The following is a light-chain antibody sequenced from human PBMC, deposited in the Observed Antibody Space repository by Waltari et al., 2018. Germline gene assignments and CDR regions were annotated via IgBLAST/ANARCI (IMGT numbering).Light chain of an antibody. CDR2: GAS. V-gene: IGKV3-15*01. J-gene: IGKJ2*01. Sequence: CRASQLDSCKLARYQQKPGQAPRLLIYGASTRASGIPARFSGSESVTEFTLTISSLQSEYFAVYFCQQYNNWPVYTFGQGTKLEIK. CDR1: QLDSCK. CDR3: QQYNNWPVYT.